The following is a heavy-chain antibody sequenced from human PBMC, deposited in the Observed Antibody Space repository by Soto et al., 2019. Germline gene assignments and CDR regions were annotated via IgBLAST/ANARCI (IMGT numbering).Heavy chain of an antibody. CDR2: IWYDGSNK. CDR3: ARVLGLTGDILTGYYNPLSFYYGMDV. Sequence: QVQLVESGGGVVQPGRSLRLSCAASGFTFSSYGMHWVRQAPGKGLEWVAVIWYDGSNKYYADSVKGRFTISRDNSKNTLYLQMNSLRAEDTAVYYCARVLGLTGDILTGYYNPLSFYYGMDVWGQGTTVTVSS. CDR1: GFTFSSYG. D-gene: IGHD3-9*01. J-gene: IGHJ6*02. V-gene: IGHV3-33*01.